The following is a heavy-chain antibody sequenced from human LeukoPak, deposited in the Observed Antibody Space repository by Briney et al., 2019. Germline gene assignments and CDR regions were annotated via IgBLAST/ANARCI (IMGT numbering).Heavy chain of an antibody. CDR2: ISAYNGNT. CDR3: ATGSRVAVAGM. D-gene: IGHD6-19*01. V-gene: IGHV1-18*04. J-gene: IGHJ4*02. Sequence: ASVKVSCKASGYTFTSYYMHWVRQAPGQGLEWMGWISAYNGNTNYAQKLQSRVTMTTDTSTSTAYMELRSLRSDDTAVYYCATGSRVAVAGMWGQGTLVTVSS. CDR1: GYTFTSYY.